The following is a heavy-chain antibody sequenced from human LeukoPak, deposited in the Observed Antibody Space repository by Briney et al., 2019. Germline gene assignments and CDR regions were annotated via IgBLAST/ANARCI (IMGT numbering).Heavy chain of an antibody. J-gene: IGHJ1*01. CDR2: IKSDGKT. V-gene: IGHV3-74*01. D-gene: IGHD3-22*01. CDR1: GFTFSSYW. Sequence: GGSLRLSCAASGFTFSSYWMHWVRQAPGKGLVWVSRIKSDGKTNYADSVKGRFTISRDNAKNTVSLQMNSLRAEDTGVYYCARAPSEIGGYYPEYFRHWGQGTLVTVSS. CDR3: ARAPSEIGGYYPEYFRH.